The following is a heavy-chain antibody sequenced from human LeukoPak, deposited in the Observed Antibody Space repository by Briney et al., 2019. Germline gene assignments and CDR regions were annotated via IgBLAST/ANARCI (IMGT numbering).Heavy chain of an antibody. CDR1: GFTLSSYA. D-gene: IGHD2-15*01. J-gene: IGHJ4*02. CDR2: ISGSGGST. Sequence: PGGSLRLSCAASGFTLSSYAMSWVRQAPGKGLEWVSAISGSGGSTYYADSVKGRFTISRDNSKNTLYLQMNSLRAEDTAVYYCAKDYSSGGSCYSGVPDYWGQGTLVTVSS. CDR3: AKDYSSGGSCYSGVPDY. V-gene: IGHV3-23*01.